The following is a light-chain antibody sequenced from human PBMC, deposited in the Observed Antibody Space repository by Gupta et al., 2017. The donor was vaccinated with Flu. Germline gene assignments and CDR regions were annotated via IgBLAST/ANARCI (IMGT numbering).Light chain of an antibody. CDR3: QAWDSSTYV. V-gene: IGLV3-1*01. J-gene: IGLJ1*01. Sequence: SYELTQPPSVSSSPGQTASITCSGDNLGDKYACWYQQKPGQSPVLVIYQDSKRPSGIPKRFSGSNSGNTATLTISGTQAMDEADYYCQAWDSSTYVFGTGTKVTVL. CDR2: QDS. CDR1: NLGDKY.